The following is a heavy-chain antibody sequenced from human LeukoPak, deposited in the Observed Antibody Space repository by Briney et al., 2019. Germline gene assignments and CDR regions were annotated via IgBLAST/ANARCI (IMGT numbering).Heavy chain of an antibody. CDR2: IYRGGSR. J-gene: IGHJ6*03. CDR1: GFTVSSNY. Sequence: GGSLRLSCAASGFTVSSNYMSWVRQAPGKGLEWVSVIYRGGSRYYADSVKGRFSISRDNSKNTLYLQMNSLRTEDTAVYYCAKDDGGGNYSYYYYYYMDVWGKGTTVTVSS. V-gene: IGHV3-53*05. D-gene: IGHD1-26*01. CDR3: AKDDGGGNYSYYYYYYMDV.